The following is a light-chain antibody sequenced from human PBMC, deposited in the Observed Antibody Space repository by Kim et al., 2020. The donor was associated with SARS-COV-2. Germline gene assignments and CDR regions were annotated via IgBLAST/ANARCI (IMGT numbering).Light chain of an antibody. CDR1: SSTIGAGYD. Sequence: VTISCPGSSSTIGAGYDVHWYQQLPGTAPKLLIYDNSNRPSGVPDRFSGSKSGTSASLAITGLQAEDEADYYCQSYDSSLSALYVFGTGTKVTVL. CDR3: QSYDSSLSALYV. CDR2: DNS. V-gene: IGLV1-40*01. J-gene: IGLJ1*01.